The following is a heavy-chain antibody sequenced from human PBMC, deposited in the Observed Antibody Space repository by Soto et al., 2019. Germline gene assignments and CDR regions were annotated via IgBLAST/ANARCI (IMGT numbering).Heavy chain of an antibody. CDR1: GGSISSYY. CDR3: ARLEPYSSGYQFDY. V-gene: IGHV4-59*01. J-gene: IGHJ4*02. Sequence: ETLSLTCTVSGGSISSYYWSWIRQPPGKGLEWIGYIYYSGSTNYNPSLKSRVTISVDTSKNQFSLKLSSVTAADTAVYYCARLEPYSSGYQFDYWGQGTLVTVSS. D-gene: IGHD3-22*01. CDR2: IYYSGST.